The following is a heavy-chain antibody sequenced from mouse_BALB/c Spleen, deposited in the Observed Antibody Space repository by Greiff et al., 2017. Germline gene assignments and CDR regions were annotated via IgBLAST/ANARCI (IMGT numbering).Heavy chain of an antibody. J-gene: IGHJ2*01. CDR2: INPSTGYT. CDR3: ARVGYGYDY. Sequence: VQLQQSGAELAKPGASVKMSCKASGYTFTSYWMHWVKQRPGQGLEWIGYINPSTGYTEYNQKFKDKATLTADKSSSTAYMQLSSLTSEDSAVYYCARVGYGYDYWGQGTTLTVSS. CDR1: GYTFTSYW. D-gene: IGHD2-2*01. V-gene: IGHV1-7*01.